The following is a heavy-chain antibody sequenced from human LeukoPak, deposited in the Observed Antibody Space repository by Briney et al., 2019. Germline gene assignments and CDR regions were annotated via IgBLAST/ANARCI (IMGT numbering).Heavy chain of an antibody. V-gene: IGHV3-48*01. D-gene: IGHD3-22*01. J-gene: IGHJ4*02. CDR1: GFTFSSYS. CDR2: VSSSSTI. Sequence: GGSLRLSCAASGFTFSSYSMNWVRQAPGKGLEWVSYVSSSSTIYYADSVKGRFTISRDNAKNSLYLQMNSLRAEDTAVYYCARADSSGYSRSYWGQGTLVTVSS. CDR3: ARADSSGYSRSY.